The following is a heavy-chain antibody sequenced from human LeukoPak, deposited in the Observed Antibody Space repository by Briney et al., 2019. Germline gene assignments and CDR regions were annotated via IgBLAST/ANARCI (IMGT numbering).Heavy chain of an antibody. CDR2: IFPSGGEI. CDR1: GFTFSSYG. CDR3: ATYRQVLLPFES. Sequence: QTGGSLRLSCAASGFTFSSYGMHWVRQAPGKGLEWVSSIFPSGGEIHYADSVRGRFTISRDNSKSTLSLQMNSLRAEDTAIYYCATYRQVLLPFESWGQGTLVTVSS. V-gene: IGHV3-23*01. D-gene: IGHD2-8*02. J-gene: IGHJ4*02.